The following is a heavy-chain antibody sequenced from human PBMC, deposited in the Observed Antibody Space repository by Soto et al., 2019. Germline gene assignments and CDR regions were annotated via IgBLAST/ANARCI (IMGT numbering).Heavy chain of an antibody. J-gene: IGHJ4*02. D-gene: IGHD3-3*01. CDR3: ATSYYNFWSAHYLAYFDY. CDR2: INHSGST. V-gene: IGHV4-34*01. CDR1: GVSFTGYS. Sequence: QVPLPQWGAGLLKPSETLSLTCAVYGVSFTGYSWSWLRQPPGKGLEWIGEINHSGSTNYNPSLKSRVTIAVDTYKKQFSLKLSSVTAADTAVYYCATSYYNFWSAHYLAYFDYWGQGNLGTGSS.